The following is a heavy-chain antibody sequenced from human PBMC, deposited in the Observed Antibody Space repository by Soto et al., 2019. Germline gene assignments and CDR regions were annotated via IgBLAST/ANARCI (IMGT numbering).Heavy chain of an antibody. J-gene: IGHJ4*02. CDR2: IQYSGST. D-gene: IGHD3-10*01. CDR3: ARGGGLFEY. CDR1: GGSISPYY. Sequence: PSETLSLTCTVSGGSISPYYWSWIRQAPGKGLEWVGYIQYSGSTNYNPSLKSRLTISVDTSKNQFSLKLTSVTAADTAMYYCARGGGLFEYWGQGTLVTVSS. V-gene: IGHV4-59*01.